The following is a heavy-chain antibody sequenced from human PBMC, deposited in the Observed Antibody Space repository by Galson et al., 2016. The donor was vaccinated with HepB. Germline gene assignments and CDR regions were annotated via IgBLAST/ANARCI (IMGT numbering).Heavy chain of an antibody. J-gene: IGHJ5*01. D-gene: IGHD3-3*01. Sequence: SLRLSCAASGFTFSSYAMIWVRQAPGKGLEWVSLIDGRGVTTYYADSVKGRFTISRDNSKNTLYLQMNSLRAEDTAIYYCAKDGTLGVANWFDSWGRGTLVTVSS. CDR1: GFTFSSYA. V-gene: IGHV3-23*01. CDR2: IDGRGVTT. CDR3: AKDGTLGVANWFDS.